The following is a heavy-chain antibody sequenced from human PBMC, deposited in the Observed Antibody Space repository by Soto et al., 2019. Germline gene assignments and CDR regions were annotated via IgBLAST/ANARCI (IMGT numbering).Heavy chain of an antibody. CDR2: ISAYNGNT. J-gene: IGHJ6*02. CDR1: GYTFTSYG. Sequence: ASVKVSCKASGYTFTSYGISWVRQAPGQGLEWMGWISAYNGNTNYAQKLQGRVTMTTDTSTRTAYMERRSLRSDDTAVYYCAREKTGRAAAGTNYRGLAPIGANYGMDVWGQGTTVTVSS. CDR3: AREKTGRAAAGTNYRGLAPIGANYGMDV. V-gene: IGHV1-18*01. D-gene: IGHD6-13*01.